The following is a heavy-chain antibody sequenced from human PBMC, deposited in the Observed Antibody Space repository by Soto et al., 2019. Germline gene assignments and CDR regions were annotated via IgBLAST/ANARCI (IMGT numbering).Heavy chain of an antibody. CDR2: INPNSGGT. D-gene: IGHD4-17*01. J-gene: IGHJ3*02. CDR1: GYTSTGYY. V-gene: IGHV1-2*04. Sequence: GASVNVSCKASGYTSTGYYMHWVRPAPGQGLEWMGWINPNSGGTNYAQKFQGWVTMTRDTSISTAYMELSRLRSDDTAVYYCARAPELGGGYDYGDSDDAFDIWGQGTMVTVSS. CDR3: ARAPELGGGYDYGDSDDAFDI.